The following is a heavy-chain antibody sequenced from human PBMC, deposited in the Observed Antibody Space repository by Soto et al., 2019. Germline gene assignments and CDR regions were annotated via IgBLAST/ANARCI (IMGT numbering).Heavy chain of an antibody. J-gene: IGHJ3*02. CDR1: GYTFSNYG. V-gene: IGHV1-18*01. CDR3: ARVPISTYFEILTGYSKSGNAFDI. CDR2: INAYNGNT. Sequence: QVQLVQSGAEVKKPGASVKVSCKASGYTFSNYGISWVRQAPGQGLEWMGWINAYNGNTKYAQKLQGGVTMTTDTSTSTAYMELRRLRSDDTAVYYCARVPISTYFEILTGYSKSGNAFDIWGQGTMVTVSS. D-gene: IGHD3-9*01.